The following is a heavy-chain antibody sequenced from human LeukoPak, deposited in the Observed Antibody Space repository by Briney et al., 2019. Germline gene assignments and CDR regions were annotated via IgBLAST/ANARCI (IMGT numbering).Heavy chain of an antibody. D-gene: IGHD3-10*02. J-gene: IGHJ6*04. Sequence: TGGSLRLSCAGSEFTFRSYSMHWVRQAPGKGLEWVSYISSSGSTIYYADSVKGRFTISRDNAKNSLYLQMNSLRAEDTAVYYCAELGITMIGGVWGKGTTVTISS. CDR1: EFTFRSYS. CDR3: AELGITMIGGV. V-gene: IGHV3-48*03. CDR2: ISSSGSTI.